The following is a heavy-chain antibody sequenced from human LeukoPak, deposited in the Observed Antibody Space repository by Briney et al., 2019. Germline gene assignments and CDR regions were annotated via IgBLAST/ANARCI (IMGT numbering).Heavy chain of an antibody. V-gene: IGHV4-34*01. D-gene: IGHD3-10*01. Sequence: SETLSLTCAVYGGSFSGYYWSWIRQPPGKGLEWIGEINHSGSTNYNPSLKSRVTISVDTSKNQFSLKLSSVTAADTAVYYCARLGYGSGSWRYYYMDVWGKGTTVTISS. CDR2: INHSGST. CDR3: ARLGYGSGSWRYYYMDV. J-gene: IGHJ6*03. CDR1: GGSFSGYY.